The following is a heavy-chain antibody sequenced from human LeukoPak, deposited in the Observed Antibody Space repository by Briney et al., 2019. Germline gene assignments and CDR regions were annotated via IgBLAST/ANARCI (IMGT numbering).Heavy chain of an antibody. CDR2: INPNSGGT. D-gene: IGHD5-12*01. CDR1: GYTFTGYY. J-gene: IGHJ4*02. V-gene: IGHV1-2*02. CDR3: AREQYSGYGDHRGFDY. Sequence: GATVKVSCKASGYTFTGYYMHWVRQAPGQGLEWMGWINPNSGGTNYAQKFQGRVTMTRDTSISTAYMELSRLRSDDTAVYYCAREQYSGYGDHRGFDYWGQGTLVTVSS.